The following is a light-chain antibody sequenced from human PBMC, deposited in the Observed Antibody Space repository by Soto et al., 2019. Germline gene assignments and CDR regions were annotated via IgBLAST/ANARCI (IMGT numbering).Light chain of an antibody. CDR2: AAS. V-gene: IGKV1-17*01. CDR1: QGIRSD. J-gene: IGKJ1*01. CDR3: KQYTSYAKT. Sequence: VEKSKSVDFRSVCVGDRETHTCRPSQGIRSDLRWYKQKPGKAHKRLTYAASSLTSGVPSRLAGSGSGTKFNSTYGSRLPYDFQTYTCKQYTSYAKTLGLGTKV.